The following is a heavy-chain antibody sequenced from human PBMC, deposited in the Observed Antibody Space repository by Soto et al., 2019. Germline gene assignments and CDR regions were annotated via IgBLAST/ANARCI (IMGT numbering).Heavy chain of an antibody. V-gene: IGHV4-34*01. CDR2: IKHSGST. Sequence: PSETLSLTCAVYGGSFRGYDWSWIRQPPGKGLEWIWEIKHSGSTNCNPSLKSRVTISVDTSKNQFSLRLSSVTAADTAVYYCARDPLLRYFGDWFDPWGQGTLVTVSS. D-gene: IGHD3-9*01. J-gene: IGHJ5*02. CDR3: ARDPLLRYFGDWFDP. CDR1: GGSFRGYD.